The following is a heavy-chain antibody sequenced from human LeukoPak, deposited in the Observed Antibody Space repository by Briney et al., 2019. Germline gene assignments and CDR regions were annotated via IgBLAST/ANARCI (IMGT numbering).Heavy chain of an antibody. Sequence: GRSLRLSCAASGFTFSSYGLPRVRQAPGKGLEWVAVISYDGSNKYYADSVKGRFTISRDNSKNTLYLQMNSLRAEDTAVYYYAKDLGAYCSGGSCYAGYWGQGTLVTVSS. CDR3: AKDLGAYCSGGSCYAGY. D-gene: IGHD2-15*01. V-gene: IGHV3-30*18. CDR1: GFTFSSYG. J-gene: IGHJ4*02. CDR2: ISYDGSNK.